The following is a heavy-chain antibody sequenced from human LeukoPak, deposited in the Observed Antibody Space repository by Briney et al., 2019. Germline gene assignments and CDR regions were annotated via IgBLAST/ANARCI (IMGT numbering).Heavy chain of an antibody. D-gene: IGHD1-7*01. V-gene: IGHV1-2*02. CDR2: INPNSGGT. CDR1: GYTFTFYY. Sequence: GASVTVSCKASGYTFTFYYLHWVRQAPGQGLEWMAWINPNSGGTSYVQKFRGRVTMARDTSISTAYMELSRLRSDDTAVYYCARGRSVTVPETTKLFDQWGQGTLVTVSS. CDR3: ARGRSVTVPETTKLFDQ. J-gene: IGHJ4*02.